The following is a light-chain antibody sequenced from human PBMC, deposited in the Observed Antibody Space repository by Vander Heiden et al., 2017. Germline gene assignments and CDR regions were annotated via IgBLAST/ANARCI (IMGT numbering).Light chain of an antibody. Sequence: QTLLTQPTAGSAAPGLKVTISCSGSSSNIGKDYVSWYQQVPGTAPKLLIYDNNKRPSGIPDRFSGSKSGTSATLGITGLQTGDEADYYCGTWDSSLSNAVFGTGTKVTVL. V-gene: IGLV1-51*01. CDR3: GTWDSSLSNAV. CDR1: SSNIGKDY. CDR2: DNN. J-gene: IGLJ1*01.